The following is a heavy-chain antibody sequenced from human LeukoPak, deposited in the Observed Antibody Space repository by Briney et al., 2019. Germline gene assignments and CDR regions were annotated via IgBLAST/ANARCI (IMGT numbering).Heavy chain of an antibody. Sequence: SETLSLTCAVYGGSFSGYYWSWIRQPPGKGLEWIGEINHSGSTNYNPSLKSRVTISVDTSKNQFSLKLSSVTAADTAVYYCARVGTTVTTGPSDYWGQGTLVTVSS. J-gene: IGHJ4*02. CDR3: ARVGTTVTTGPSDY. CDR1: GGSFSGYY. CDR2: INHSGST. D-gene: IGHD4-17*01. V-gene: IGHV4-34*01.